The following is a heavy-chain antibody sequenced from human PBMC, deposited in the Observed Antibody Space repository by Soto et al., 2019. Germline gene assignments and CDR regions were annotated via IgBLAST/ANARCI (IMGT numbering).Heavy chain of an antibody. CDR1: GFTFSSYG. Sequence: GGSLRLSCAASGFTFSSYGMHWVRQAPGKGLEWVAVISYDGSNKYYADSVKGRFTTSRDNSKNTLYLQMNSLRAEDTAVYYCAKDASLGGMDVWGQGTTVTVSS. D-gene: IGHD7-27*01. CDR2: ISYDGSNK. J-gene: IGHJ6*02. CDR3: AKDASLGGMDV. V-gene: IGHV3-30*18.